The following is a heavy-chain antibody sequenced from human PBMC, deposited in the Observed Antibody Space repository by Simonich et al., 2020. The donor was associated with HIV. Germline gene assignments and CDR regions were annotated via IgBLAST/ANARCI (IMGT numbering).Heavy chain of an antibody. CDR3: ARAFIVGDLRGAFNI. D-gene: IGHD1-26*01. CDR1: SGSFSAYY. Sequence: QVQLQQWGAGLLKPSETMYLTCAVSSGSFSAYYWSWVRQLTGKGLEWIGENNHSGRTNSNPSLKSRVTISLDTSTNQFSLKLSSVTAADTAVYYCARAFIVGDLRGAFNIWGQGTMVTVSS. V-gene: IGHV4-34*01. CDR2: NNHSGRT. J-gene: IGHJ3*02.